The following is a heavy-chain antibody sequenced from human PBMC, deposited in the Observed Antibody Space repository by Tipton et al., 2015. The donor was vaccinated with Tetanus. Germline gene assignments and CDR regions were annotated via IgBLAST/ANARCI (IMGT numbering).Heavy chain of an antibody. V-gene: IGHV3-48*04. Sequence: SLRLSCAASGFTFNSYSMNWVRQAPGKGLEWVSGISGSGGTTYYADSAKGRFSISRDNSKNSLSLQMNSLRADDTAVYYCVRRWFGTQYYFGMDVWGQGTTVTVSS. CDR1: GFTFNSYS. CDR3: VRRWFGTQYYFGMDV. J-gene: IGHJ6*02. D-gene: IGHD2/OR15-2a*01. CDR2: ISGSGGTT.